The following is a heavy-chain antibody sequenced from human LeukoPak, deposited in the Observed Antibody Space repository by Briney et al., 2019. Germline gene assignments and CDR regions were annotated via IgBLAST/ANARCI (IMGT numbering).Heavy chain of an antibody. D-gene: IGHD1-26*01. Sequence: GASVKVSCKASGYTFTSYYMHWVRQAPGQGLEWMGIINPSGGSTSYAQRFQGRVTMTRDTSASTVYMELSSLRSEDTAVYYCARDGPVGAMDYWGQGTLVTVSS. CDR3: ARDGPVGAMDY. V-gene: IGHV1-46*01. CDR2: INPSGGST. CDR1: GYTFTSYY. J-gene: IGHJ4*02.